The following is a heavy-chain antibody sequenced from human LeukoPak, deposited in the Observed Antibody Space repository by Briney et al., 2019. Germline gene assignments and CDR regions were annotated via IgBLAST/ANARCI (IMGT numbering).Heavy chain of an antibody. D-gene: IGHD5-18*01. CDR2: ISAYNGNT. J-gene: IGHJ4*02. CDR1: GYTFTSYG. V-gene: IGHV1-18*01. Sequence: ASVKVSCKASGYTFTSYGISWVRQAPGQGLEWMGWISAYNGNTNYAQKLQGRVTMTTDTSTSTAYMELRSLRSDDTAVYYCARVSGVDTAMVIGYWGQGTLVTVSS. CDR3: ARVSGVDTAMVIGY.